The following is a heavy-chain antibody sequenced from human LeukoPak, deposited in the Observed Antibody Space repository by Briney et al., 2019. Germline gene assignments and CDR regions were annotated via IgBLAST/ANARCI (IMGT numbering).Heavy chain of an antibody. V-gene: IGHV3-21*01. J-gene: IGHJ5*02. CDR2: ISGRSNYI. CDR1: GFTFSTFS. D-gene: IGHD2-2*01. Sequence: PGGSQRLSCAASGFTFSTFSMNWVRQAPGKGLDWVSSISGRSNYIFYADSVKGRFTISRDNAENSLYLLLNSLRVEDTAVYYCARGSTLGSCTSSSCHNWFDPWGQGTLVTVSS. CDR3: ARGSTLGSCTSSSCHNWFDP.